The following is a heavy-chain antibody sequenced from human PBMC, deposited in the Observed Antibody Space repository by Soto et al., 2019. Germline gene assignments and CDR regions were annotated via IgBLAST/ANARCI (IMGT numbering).Heavy chain of an antibody. Sequence: QVQLQESGPGLVKPLETLSLTCSVSGGFISSYYWSWIRQSPGKGLEWIGNIYYTGSTNYNPSLKSRVTISVDTSRHQFSLKLSSVTAADTALYYCARGGYCTSNSCFYYYMDVWGKGITVTVSS. CDR3: ARGGYCTSNSCFYYYMDV. J-gene: IGHJ6*03. D-gene: IGHD2-2*01. CDR2: IYYTGST. CDR1: GGFISSYY. V-gene: IGHV4-59*01.